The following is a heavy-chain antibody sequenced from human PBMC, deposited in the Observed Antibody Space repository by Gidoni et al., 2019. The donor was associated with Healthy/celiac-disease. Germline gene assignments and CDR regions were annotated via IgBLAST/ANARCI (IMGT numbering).Heavy chain of an antibody. D-gene: IGHD6-13*01. CDR3: ARRRAAPDWYFDV. J-gene: IGHJ2*01. CDR2: IYYTGIT. V-gene: IGHV4-59*08. Sequence: QVQLQESGPGLVKPSKTLSLTCTVSGGSISSYYWSWIRQPPGKGLEWVGYIYYTGITNYNPSLKSRVTISVDTSKNQFSLRLSSVTAADTAVYYCARRRAAPDWYFDVWGRGTLVTVSS. CDR1: GGSISSYY.